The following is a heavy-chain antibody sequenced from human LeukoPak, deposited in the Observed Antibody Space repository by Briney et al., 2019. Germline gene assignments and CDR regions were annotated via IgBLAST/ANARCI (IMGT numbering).Heavy chain of an antibody. V-gene: IGHV4-39*01. CDR1: GGSISSRSCY. Sequence: SETLSLTCTVSGGSISSRSCYWGWIRQPPGKGLEWIGSMYYSGSTYYSPSLKSRVTISVDMSKKQISLKLRAVTAADTAVYYCASVVDSSLSDGYWGQGTLVTVSS. J-gene: IGHJ4*02. CDR2: MYYSGST. D-gene: IGHD2-2*01. CDR3: ASVVDSSLSDGY.